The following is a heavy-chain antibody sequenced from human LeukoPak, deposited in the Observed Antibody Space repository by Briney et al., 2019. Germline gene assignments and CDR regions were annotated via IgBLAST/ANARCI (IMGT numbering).Heavy chain of an antibody. D-gene: IGHD3-3*01. CDR1: GGTFSSYA. CDR2: IIPILGIA. CDR3: ASSFTRSGYFDY. Sequence: SVKVSCKASGGTFSSYAINWVRQAPGQGLEWMGRIIPILGIANYAQKFQDRVTITADKSTSTAYMELSSLRSEDTAVYYCASSFTRSGYFDYWGQGTLVTVSS. V-gene: IGHV1-69*04. J-gene: IGHJ4*02.